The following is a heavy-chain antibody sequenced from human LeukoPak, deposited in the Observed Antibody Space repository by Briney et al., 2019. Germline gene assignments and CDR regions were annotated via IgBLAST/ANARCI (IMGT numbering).Heavy chain of an antibody. CDR2: IYHSGST. D-gene: IGHD3-9*01. J-gene: IGHJ3*02. V-gene: IGHV4-38-2*02. CDR1: GYSISSGYY. CDR3: ARDLPGYREPNDAFDI. Sequence: SETLSLTCTVSGYSISSGYYWGWIRQPPGKGLEWIGSIYHSGSTHYNPSLKSRVTISVDTSKNQFSLKLSSVTAADTAVYYCARDLPGYREPNDAFDIWGQGTMVTISS.